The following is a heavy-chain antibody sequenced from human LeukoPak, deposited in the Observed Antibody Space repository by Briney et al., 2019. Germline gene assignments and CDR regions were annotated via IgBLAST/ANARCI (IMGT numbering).Heavy chain of an antibody. Sequence: GGSLRLSCAASGFTFSNYGMSWVRQAPGKGLEWVSAISGSGSSSYYADSVKGRFTISRDNSKNTLYLQINSLRAEDTAIYYCARPPYGSGRNAFDIWGQGTMVTVSS. CDR2: ISGSGSSS. V-gene: IGHV3-23*01. CDR1: GFTFSNYG. CDR3: ARPPYGSGRNAFDI. J-gene: IGHJ3*02. D-gene: IGHD3-10*01.